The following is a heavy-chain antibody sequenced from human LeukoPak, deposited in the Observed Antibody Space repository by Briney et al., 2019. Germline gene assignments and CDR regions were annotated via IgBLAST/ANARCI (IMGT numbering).Heavy chain of an antibody. CDR1: GYTLTELS. CDR3: ARSGGAAAGTPLGY. D-gene: IGHD6-13*01. CDR2: FDPEDGET. J-gene: IGHJ4*02. Sequence: ASAKVSCKVSGYTLTELSMHWVRQAPGKGLEWMGGFDPEDGETIYAQKFQGRVTMTRDTSISTAYMELSRLRSDDTAVYYCARSGGAAAGTPLGYWGQGTLVTVSS. V-gene: IGHV1-24*01.